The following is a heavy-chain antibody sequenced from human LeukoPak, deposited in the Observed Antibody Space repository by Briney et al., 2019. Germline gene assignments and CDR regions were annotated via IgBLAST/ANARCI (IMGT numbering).Heavy chain of an antibody. Sequence: SETLSLTCTVSGGSIGSSSYYWGWIRQPPGEGLEWIGSIYYSGNTYYNPSLKSRVTISVDTSKNQFSLKLSSVTAADTAIYYCASRVRRNYYFDDWGQGTLVTVSA. D-gene: IGHD1-14*01. CDR1: GGSIGSSSYY. CDR2: IYYSGNT. CDR3: ASRVRRNYYFDD. V-gene: IGHV4-39*01. J-gene: IGHJ4*02.